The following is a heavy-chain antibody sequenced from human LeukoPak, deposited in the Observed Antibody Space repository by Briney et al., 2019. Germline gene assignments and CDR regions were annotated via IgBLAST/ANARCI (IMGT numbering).Heavy chain of an antibody. D-gene: IGHD6-25*01. J-gene: IGHJ4*02. Sequence: GGSPRLSCAASGFTFDDYAMHWVRQAPGKGLEWVSLISGDGGTTYYADSVKGRFTISRDNRKKSLYLQMNSLRTEDTALYYCAKDIGGLNYCGQGTLVTVSS. CDR2: ISGDGGTT. CDR1: GFTFDDYA. CDR3: AKDIGGLNY. V-gene: IGHV3-43*02.